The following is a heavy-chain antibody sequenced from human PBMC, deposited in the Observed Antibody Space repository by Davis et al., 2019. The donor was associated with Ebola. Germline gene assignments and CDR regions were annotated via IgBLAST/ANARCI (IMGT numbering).Heavy chain of an antibody. J-gene: IGHJ6*02. CDR3: ARELWFGELFYYYYGMDV. CDR1: GFTVSSNY. Sequence: PGGSLRLSCAASGFTVSSNYMSWVRQAPGKGLEWVSVIYSGGSTYYADSVKGRFTISRDNSKNTLYLQMNSLRAEDTAVYYCARELWFGELFYYYYGMDVWGQGTTVTVSS. CDR2: IYSGGST. D-gene: IGHD3-10*01. V-gene: IGHV3-66*01.